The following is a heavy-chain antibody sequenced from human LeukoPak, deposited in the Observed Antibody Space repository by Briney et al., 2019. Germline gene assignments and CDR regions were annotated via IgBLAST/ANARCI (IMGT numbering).Heavy chain of an antibody. CDR1: GFTFSSYA. J-gene: IGHJ4*02. CDR2: ISGGGGST. Sequence: GGSLRLSCAASGFTFSSYAMSWVRQAPGKGLEWVSAISGGGGSTYYADSVKGRFTISRDNSKNTLYLQMNSLRAEDTAVYYCAKASDYDSSGYYYEGKNYFDYWGQGTLVTVSS. V-gene: IGHV3-23*01. CDR3: AKASDYDSSGYYYEGKNYFDY. D-gene: IGHD3-22*01.